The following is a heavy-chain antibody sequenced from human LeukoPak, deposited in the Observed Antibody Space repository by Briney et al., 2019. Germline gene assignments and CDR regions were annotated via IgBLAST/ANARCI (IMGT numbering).Heavy chain of an antibody. Sequence: PSETLSLTCTVSGGSISSSVYFWGWIRQPPGKGLEWIGSIYYSGSTYYNPSLKSRVTISVDRSKNQFSLKLSSVTAADTAVYYCARDIIAADNLNAFDIWGQGTMVTVSS. CDR1: GGSISSSVYF. J-gene: IGHJ3*02. V-gene: IGHV4-39*07. D-gene: IGHD6-13*01. CDR3: ARDIIAADNLNAFDI. CDR2: IYYSGST.